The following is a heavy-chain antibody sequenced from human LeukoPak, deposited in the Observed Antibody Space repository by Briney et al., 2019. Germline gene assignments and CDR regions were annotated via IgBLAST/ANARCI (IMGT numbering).Heavy chain of an antibody. CDR3: ARRRYYDILTGYYTQTDAFDI. V-gene: IGHV4-59*01. J-gene: IGHJ3*02. Sequence: SETLSPTCTVSGGSISSYYWSWIRQPPGKGLEWIGYIYYSGSTNYNPSLKSRVTISVDTSKNQFSLKLSSVTAADTAVYYCARRRYYDILTGYYTQTDAFDIWGQGTMVTVSS. D-gene: IGHD3-9*01. CDR2: IYYSGST. CDR1: GGSISSYY.